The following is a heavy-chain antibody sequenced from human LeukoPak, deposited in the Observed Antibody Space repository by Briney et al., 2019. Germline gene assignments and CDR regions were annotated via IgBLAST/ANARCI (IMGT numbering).Heavy chain of an antibody. J-gene: IGHJ4*02. V-gene: IGHV4-39*07. CDR2: IYYSGST. CDR3: ASRLSYYFDY. CDR1: GGSISSSSYY. Sequence: PSETLSLTCTVSGGSISSSSYYWGWIRQPPGKGLEWIGSIYYSGSTYYNPSLKSRVTISVDTSKNQFSLKLSSVTAADTAVYYCASRLSYYFDYWGQGTLVTVSS. D-gene: IGHD2-2*01.